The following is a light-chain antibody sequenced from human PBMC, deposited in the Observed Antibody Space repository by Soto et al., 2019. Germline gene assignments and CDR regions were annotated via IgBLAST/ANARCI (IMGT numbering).Light chain of an antibody. CDR2: GAS. Sequence: EIMIKQSPSTLSVLTGERDTLYCRASQTVSSNLAWYQQKPGQAPRLLIYGASTRAIDIPARFSGSGSETEFTLTISSLQSEDFAVYYCQHYSNWQTWTFGQGTKVDIK. J-gene: IGKJ1*01. V-gene: IGKV3-15*01. CDR3: QHYSNWQTWT. CDR1: QTVSSN.